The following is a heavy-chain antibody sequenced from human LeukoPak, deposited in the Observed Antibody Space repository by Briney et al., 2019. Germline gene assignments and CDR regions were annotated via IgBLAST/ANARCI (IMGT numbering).Heavy chain of an antibody. J-gene: IGHJ4*02. V-gene: IGHV4-34*01. CDR1: GGSFSGYY. Sequence: SETLSLTCAVYGGSFSGYYWSWIRQPPGKGLEWIGETNHSGSTNYNPSLKSRVTISVDTSKNQFSLKLSSVTAADTAVYYCARGRGIEVATIYYFDYWGQGTLVTVSS. CDR2: TNHSGST. CDR3: ARGRGIEVATIYYFDY. D-gene: IGHD5-12*01.